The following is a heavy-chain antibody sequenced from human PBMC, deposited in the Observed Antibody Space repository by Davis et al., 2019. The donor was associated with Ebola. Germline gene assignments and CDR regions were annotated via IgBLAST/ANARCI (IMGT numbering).Heavy chain of an antibody. J-gene: IGHJ3*02. CDR1: VFTFRRYA. V-gene: IGHV3-48*02. Sequence: GESLKISCVASVFTFRRYAMNWVRQAPGKGLEWVSYISSGTTTLKYADSVKGRFTISRDNAKNSLYLQMNSLRDEDTAVYYCARDKGTNWYYRDASDIWGQGTLVTVSS. D-gene: IGHD1-7*01. CDR3: ARDKGTNWYYRDASDI. CDR2: ISSGTTTL.